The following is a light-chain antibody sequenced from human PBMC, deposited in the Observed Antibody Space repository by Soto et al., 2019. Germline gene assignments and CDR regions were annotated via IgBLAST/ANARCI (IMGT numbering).Light chain of an antibody. CDR1: QSVSSN. CDR2: GAS. J-gene: IGKJ5*01. CDR3: QQYESLPLT. Sequence: EIVMTQSPATLPVSPGERATLSCRASQSVSSNLAWYQQKPGRAPRFLIYGASTRATGIPARFSGSGSGTEFTLTISSLQSEDFATYYCQQYESLPLTFGQGTRLEIK. V-gene: IGKV3-15*01.